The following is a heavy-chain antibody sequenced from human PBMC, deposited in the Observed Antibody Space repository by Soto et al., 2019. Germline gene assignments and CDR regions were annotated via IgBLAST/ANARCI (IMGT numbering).Heavy chain of an antibody. CDR1: GCTFSSYS. CDR3: ARDWWFGEFVPFDY. Sequence: EVQLVESGGGLVKPGGSLRLSCAASGCTFSSYSMNWVRQAPGKGLEWVSSISSSSSYIYYADSVKGRFTISRDNAKNSLYLQMNSLRAEDTAVYYCARDWWFGEFVPFDYWGQGTLVTVSS. CDR2: ISSSSSYI. J-gene: IGHJ4*02. V-gene: IGHV3-21*01. D-gene: IGHD3-10*01.